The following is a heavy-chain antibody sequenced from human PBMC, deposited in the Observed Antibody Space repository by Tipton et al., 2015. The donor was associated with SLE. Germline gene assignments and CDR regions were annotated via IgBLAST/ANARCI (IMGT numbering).Heavy chain of an antibody. Sequence: TLSLTCAVYGGSFSGYYWSWIRQPPGKGLEWIGEINHSGSTNYNPSLKSRVTISVDTSKNQFSLKLSSVTAADTAVYYCARERDGYKGFYYYMDVWGKGTTVTVSS. CDR1: GGSFSGYY. D-gene: IGHD5-24*01. CDR2: INHSGST. J-gene: IGHJ6*03. CDR3: ARERDGYKGFYYYMDV. V-gene: IGHV4-34*01.